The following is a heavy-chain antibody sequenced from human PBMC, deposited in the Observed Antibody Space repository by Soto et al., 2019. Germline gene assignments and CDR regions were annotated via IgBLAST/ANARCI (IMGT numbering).Heavy chain of an antibody. D-gene: IGHD4-17*01. Sequence: QLQLQESGPGLVKPSETLSLTCTVSGGSISSSSYYWGWIRQPPGKGLEWIGSIYYSGSNYYNPSLKRRVTISVNTSNNQFSLKLSSVSAADTAVYYCARSMTTVVTLDYWGQGTLVTVSS. V-gene: IGHV4-39*01. CDR2: IYYSGSN. CDR1: GGSISSSSYY. CDR3: ARSMTTVVTLDY. J-gene: IGHJ4*02.